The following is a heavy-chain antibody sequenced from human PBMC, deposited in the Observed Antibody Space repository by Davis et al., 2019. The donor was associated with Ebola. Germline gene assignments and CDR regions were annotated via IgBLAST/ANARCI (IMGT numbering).Heavy chain of an antibody. CDR2: MFGGGRT. Sequence: GESLKISCAASGFTVGDHYMSWVRQSPGKGLEWVSSMFGGGRTFYADSVKGRFTISRDTSENTLHLQMNSLRGEDTAVYYCADVEAGPDYWGQGTLVTVSS. CDR1: GFTVGDHY. CDR3: ADVEAGPDY. J-gene: IGHJ4*02. V-gene: IGHV3-66*01. D-gene: IGHD6-19*01.